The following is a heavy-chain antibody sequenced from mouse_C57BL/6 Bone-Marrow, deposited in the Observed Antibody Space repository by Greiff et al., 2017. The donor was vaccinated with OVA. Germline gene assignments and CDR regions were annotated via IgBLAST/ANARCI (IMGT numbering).Heavy chain of an antibody. Sequence: VQLQQPGAELVKPGASVKMSCKASGYTFTSYWITWVKQRPGQGLEWIGDIYPGSGSTNYNEKFKSKATLTVDTSSSTAYMQLSSLTSEDSAVYYCASISGMYYGSRHAIDYWGQGTSVTVSS. CDR3: ASISGMYYGSRHAIDY. D-gene: IGHD1-1*01. V-gene: IGHV1-55*01. J-gene: IGHJ4*01. CDR2: IYPGSGST. CDR1: GYTFTSYW.